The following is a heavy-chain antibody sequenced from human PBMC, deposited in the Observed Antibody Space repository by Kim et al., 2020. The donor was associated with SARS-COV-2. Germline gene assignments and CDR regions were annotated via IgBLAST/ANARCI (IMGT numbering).Heavy chain of an antibody. J-gene: IGHJ4*02. CDR2: IYYSGST. CDR3: ARHSTQYRSGHYFDS. CDR1: GGFISSSSYY. V-gene: IGHV4-39*01. D-gene: IGHD3-10*01. Sequence: SETLSLTCTVSGGFISSSSYYWGWIRQPPGKGLEWIGSIYYSGSTYYNPSLKSRVTISVATSKNQFSLRLSSVTAADTSVYYCARHSTQYRSGHYFDSWGQGALVTVSS.